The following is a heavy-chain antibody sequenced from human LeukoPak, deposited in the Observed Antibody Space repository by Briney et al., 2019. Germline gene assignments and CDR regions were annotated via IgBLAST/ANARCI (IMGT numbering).Heavy chain of an antibody. CDR1: GGSFSGYY. D-gene: IGHD3-3*01. Sequence: SETLSLTCAVYGGSFSGYYWTWIRQPPGKGLEWIGEINHSGSTNYNPSLKSRVTISVDTSKNQFSLKMNSVTAADTAVYYCARPPFGVAHAGYYYYYYYMDVWGKGTTVTVSS. CDR2: INHSGST. V-gene: IGHV4-34*01. J-gene: IGHJ6*03. CDR3: ARPPFGVAHAGYYYYYYYMDV.